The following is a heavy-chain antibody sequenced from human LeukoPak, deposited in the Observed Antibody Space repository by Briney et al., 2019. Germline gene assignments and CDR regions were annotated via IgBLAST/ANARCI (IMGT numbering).Heavy chain of an antibody. CDR2: NYYSGNT. J-gene: IGHJ4*02. V-gene: IGHV4-59*08. Sequence: SETLSLTCTVSGGSISSYYWSWIRQPPGKGLEWIGYNYYSGNTNYNPSLKSRVTISVDTSKNQFSLKLSSVTAADTAVYCCARLPENYYGFDYWGQGTLVTVSS. CDR1: GGSISSYY. CDR3: ARLPENYYGFDY. D-gene: IGHD3-22*01.